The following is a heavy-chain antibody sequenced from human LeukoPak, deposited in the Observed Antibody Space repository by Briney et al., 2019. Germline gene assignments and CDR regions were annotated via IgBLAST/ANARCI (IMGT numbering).Heavy chain of an antibody. J-gene: IGHJ6*02. D-gene: IGHD3-10*01. V-gene: IGHV4-31*03. CDR3: ARDIVGGSGSGSMDV. CDR2: IYYSGST. Sequence: SQTLSLTCTVSGGSMNSGGYYWSWIRQHPGKNLEWIGYIYYSGSTYYNPSLKSRVTISVDTSKNQFSLNLSSATAADTAVYYCARDIVGGSGSGSMDVWGQGTTVTVSS. CDR1: GGSMNSGGYY.